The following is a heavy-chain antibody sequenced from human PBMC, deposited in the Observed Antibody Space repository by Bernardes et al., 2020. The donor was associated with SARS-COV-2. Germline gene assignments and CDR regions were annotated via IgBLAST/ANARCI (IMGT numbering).Heavy chain of an antibody. V-gene: IGHV3-74*01. CDR2: ISNDGSIT. J-gene: IGHJ4*02. D-gene: IGHD3-16*02. Sequence: AETLSLSCAASGFTFSNYWMHWVRQAPGKGLVWVSRISNDGSITTYADSVKGRFTISRDNARNTLFLHMNSLRAEDTAIYYCAAFGEVIVWGQGTLVAVSS. CDR1: GFTFSNYW. CDR3: AAFGEVIV.